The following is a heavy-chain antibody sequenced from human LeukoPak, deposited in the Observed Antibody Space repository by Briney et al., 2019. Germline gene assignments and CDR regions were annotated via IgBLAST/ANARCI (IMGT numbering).Heavy chain of an antibody. CDR3: ARAGPPAFDP. Sequence: PGGSLRLSCAASGFTFTNFEMNWVRQAPGKGLEWVSYISYSGSTTSYADSVKGRFTISRDNAKNSRYLQMNSLRAEDTAVYYCARAGPPAFDPWGQGTLVTVSS. CDR1: GFTFTNFE. V-gene: IGHV3-48*03. CDR2: ISYSGSTT. J-gene: IGHJ5*02.